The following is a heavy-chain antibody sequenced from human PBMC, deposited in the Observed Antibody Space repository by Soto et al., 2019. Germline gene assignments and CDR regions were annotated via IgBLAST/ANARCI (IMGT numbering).Heavy chain of an antibody. D-gene: IGHD2-8*01. Sequence: GGSLRLSCAASGFTFSSYAMSWVRQAPGKGLEWVSVVSGSESSTYYADSVKGRFTISRDNSKNTLYLQMNTLRADDTAVYYCAKGGTRYCSSGVCYSDWFDPWGQGTLVTVS. V-gene: IGHV3-23*01. CDR2: VSGSESST. J-gene: IGHJ5*02. CDR1: GFTFSSYA. CDR3: AKGGTRYCSSGVCYSDWFDP.